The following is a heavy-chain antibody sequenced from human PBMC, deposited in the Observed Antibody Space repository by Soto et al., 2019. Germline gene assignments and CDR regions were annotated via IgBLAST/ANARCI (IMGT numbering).Heavy chain of an antibody. Sequence: SGSGGSTYYADSVKGRFTISRDNSKNTLYLQMNSLRAEDTAVYYCAKGRGYSSSWDTYYFDYWGQGTLVTVSS. J-gene: IGHJ4*02. V-gene: IGHV3-23*01. CDR2: SGSGGST. CDR3: AKGRGYSSSWDTYYFDY. D-gene: IGHD6-13*01.